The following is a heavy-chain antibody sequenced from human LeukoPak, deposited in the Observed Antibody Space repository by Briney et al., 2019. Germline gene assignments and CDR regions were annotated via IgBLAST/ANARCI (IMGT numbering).Heavy chain of an antibody. D-gene: IGHD5-18*01. CDR3: ARDSRSWLPNYFDY. CDR1: GFTFSSYS. CDR2: ISGSSSI. Sequence: AGGSLRLSCATSGFTFSSYSMTWVRQAPGKGLEWVSYISGSSSIYYADSVKGRFTISRDNAENSLFLQMNSLRAEDTAVYYCARDSRSWLPNYFDYWGQGTLVTVSS. J-gene: IGHJ4*02. V-gene: IGHV3-48*01.